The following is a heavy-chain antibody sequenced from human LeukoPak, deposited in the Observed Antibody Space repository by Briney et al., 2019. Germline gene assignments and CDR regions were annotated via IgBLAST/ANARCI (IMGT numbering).Heavy chain of an antibody. CDR1: GGSFSGYY. J-gene: IGHJ4*02. D-gene: IGHD6-19*01. Sequence: SETLSLTCVVYGGSFSGYYWSWIRQPPGKGLEWIGEINHSGSTNYNPSLKSRFTISVDKSKNQFSLKMSSVTAADTAVYYCARSSIAVAGNFDYWGQGTLVTVSS. V-gene: IGHV4-34*01. CDR2: INHSGST. CDR3: ARSSIAVAGNFDY.